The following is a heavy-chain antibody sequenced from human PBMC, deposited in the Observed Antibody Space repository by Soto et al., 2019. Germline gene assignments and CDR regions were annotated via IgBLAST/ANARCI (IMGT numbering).Heavy chain of an antibody. CDR3: ARVGGYYYDSSGYYTEGAFDI. CDR1: GYTFTGYY. CDR2: INPNSGGT. J-gene: IGHJ3*02. D-gene: IGHD3-22*01. Sequence: QVQLVQSGAEVKKPGASVKVSCKASGYTFTGYYMHWVRQAPGQGLERMGWINPNSGGTNYAQKFQGWVTMTRDTSLSTAYMELSRLRSDDTAVYYCARVGGYYYDSSGYYTEGAFDIWGQGTMVTVSS. V-gene: IGHV1-2*04.